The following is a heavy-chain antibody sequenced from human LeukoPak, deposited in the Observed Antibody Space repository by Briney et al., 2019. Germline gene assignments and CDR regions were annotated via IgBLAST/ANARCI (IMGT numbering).Heavy chain of an antibody. Sequence: ASVKVSCKASGDTFTIYGISWVRQAPGQGLEWMGWISAYNGNANYAQKLQGRVTMTTDTSTSTAYMELRSLRSDDTAVCYCARDDSGYSSSWYGFDYWGQGTLVTVSS. CDR1: GDTFTIYG. J-gene: IGHJ4*02. D-gene: IGHD6-13*01. CDR3: ARDDSGYSSSWYGFDY. CDR2: ISAYNGNA. V-gene: IGHV1-18*01.